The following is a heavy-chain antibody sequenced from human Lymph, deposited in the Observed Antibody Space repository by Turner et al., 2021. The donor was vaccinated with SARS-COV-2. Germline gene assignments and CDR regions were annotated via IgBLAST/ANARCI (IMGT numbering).Heavy chain of an antibody. CDR1: GGSMNSNY. CDR3: ARETVNNWVDP. CDR2: IYYRGST. J-gene: IGHJ5*02. V-gene: IGHV4-59*01. Sequence: QVQLQDSGPRLVKPLETLSLTCTVPGGSMNSNYWSWIRQPQGNRLEWIGYIYYRGSTNYNPSLESRVTISVDTSRNQFSLNLTSGTAADTAIYYCARETVNNWVDPWGQGTLVTVSS. D-gene: IGHD2-21*02.